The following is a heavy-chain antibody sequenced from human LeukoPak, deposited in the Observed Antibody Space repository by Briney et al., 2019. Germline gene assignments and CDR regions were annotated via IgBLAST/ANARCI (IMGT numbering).Heavy chain of an antibody. CDR2: ISNSRTTI. CDR3: ARDSAGYWYFDL. CDR1: GFTFSSYN. J-gene: IGHJ2*01. Sequence: GGSLRLSCAASGFTFSSYNMNWVRQAPGKGLEWISYISNSRTTIYYADSVKGRFTISRDNAKSSLYLQMNSLRAEDTAVYYCARDSAGYWYFDLWGRGTLVSVSS. V-gene: IGHV3-48*01.